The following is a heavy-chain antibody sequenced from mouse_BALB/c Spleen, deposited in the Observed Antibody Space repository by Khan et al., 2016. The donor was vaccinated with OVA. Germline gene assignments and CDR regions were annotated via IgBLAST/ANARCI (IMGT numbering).Heavy chain of an antibody. D-gene: IGHD1-2*01. Sequence: VQLHESGAELVRPGVSVKFSCKGSGYTFTDYAMHWVKQSPAKSLEWIGVISTYYGDASYNQKFKGKATMTVDKSSSTAYMELARLTSEDSAIDYGARPSTATAMDYWGQGTSGTVSS. CDR2: ISTYYGDA. J-gene: IGHJ4*01. CDR1: GYTFTDYA. CDR3: ARPSTATAMDY. V-gene: IGHV1S137*01.